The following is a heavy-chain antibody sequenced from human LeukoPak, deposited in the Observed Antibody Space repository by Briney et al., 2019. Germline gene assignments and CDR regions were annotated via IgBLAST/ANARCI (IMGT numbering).Heavy chain of an antibody. Sequence: GGSLRLSCAASGFTFSNDWMHWVRQAPGKGLVWVSRINGGGSTINHADSVKGRFTISRDNAKNTLFLQMDSLRAEDTAVYYCARMNMGDAVWGKGTTVTVS. CDR3: ARMNMGDAV. CDR2: INGGGSTI. V-gene: IGHV3-74*01. J-gene: IGHJ6*03. CDR1: GFTFSNDW. D-gene: IGHD4/OR15-4a*01.